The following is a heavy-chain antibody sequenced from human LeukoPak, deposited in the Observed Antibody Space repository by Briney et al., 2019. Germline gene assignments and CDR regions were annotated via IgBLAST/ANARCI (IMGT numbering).Heavy chain of an antibody. D-gene: IGHD2-2*01. CDR1: GYTFTSNY. Sequence: ASVKVSCKASGYTFTSNYMHWVRQVPGQGLEWMRVIHPSGGSTNYAQKFQDRFTMTRDPSTSTVYMELSRLRSEDTAIYYCARDCSSTNCLGMVFDSWGQGTLVTVSS. CDR3: ARDCSSTNCLGMVFDS. V-gene: IGHV1-46*01. J-gene: IGHJ4*02. CDR2: IHPSGGST.